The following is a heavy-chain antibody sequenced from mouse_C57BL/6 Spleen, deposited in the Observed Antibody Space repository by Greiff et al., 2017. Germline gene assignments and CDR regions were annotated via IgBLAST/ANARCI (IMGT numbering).Heavy chain of an antibody. D-gene: IGHD2-5*01. Sequence: VQLKESGGGLVKPGGSLKLSCAASGFTFSDYGMHWVRQAPEKGLEWVAYISSGSSTIYYAATVQGRFTISRDNAKNTLFLQMISLRSEDAAMYYCARAGSNYEFDYWGQGTTLTVSS. J-gene: IGHJ2*01. CDR3: ARAGSNYEFDY. V-gene: IGHV5-17*01. CDR2: ISSGSSTI. CDR1: GFTFSDYG.